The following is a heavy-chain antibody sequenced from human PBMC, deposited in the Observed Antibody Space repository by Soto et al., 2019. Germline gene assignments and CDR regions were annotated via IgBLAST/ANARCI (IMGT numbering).Heavy chain of an antibody. J-gene: IGHJ5*01. CDR1: GFTFSSDS. CDR3: ARDPPSGTTLDWFDS. V-gene: IGHV3-21*01. CDR2: ISSSGSFV. Sequence: VGSLRFSCAASGFTFSSDSMGWVRQAPGKGLEWVASISSSGSFVNYADSVKGRFTISRDNAKNSLYLQMRSLKDEDTAVYYCARDPPSGTTLDWFDSWGQGTLVTVSS. D-gene: IGHD1-7*01.